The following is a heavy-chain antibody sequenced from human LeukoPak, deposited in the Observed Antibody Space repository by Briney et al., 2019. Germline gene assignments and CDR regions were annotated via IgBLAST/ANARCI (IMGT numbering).Heavy chain of an antibody. CDR2: ISPSGDRT. V-gene: IGHV3-23*01. J-gene: IGHJ4*02. Sequence: PGGSLRLSCAASGFTFNSYAMSWVRQAQGKGLEWVSFISPSGDRTSNADSVEGRFTISRDNTRNTLYLQMNSLRDEDTGVYYCAIMHGYYDGSGFWVQWGQGTLVTVSS. D-gene: IGHD3-22*01. CDR1: GFTFNSYA. CDR3: AIMHGYYDGSGFWVQ.